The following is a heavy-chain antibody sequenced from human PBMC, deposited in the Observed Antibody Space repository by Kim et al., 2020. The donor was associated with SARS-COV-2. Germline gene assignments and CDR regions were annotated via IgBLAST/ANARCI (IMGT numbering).Heavy chain of an antibody. Sequence: GGSLRLSCAASGFTFSDYAMNWVRQAPGKGLEWVSDISGSGGSTYYADSVKGRFTISRDNFKNTLYLQMNSLRAEDTAVYYCAKDRLVSFAFDIWGQGTMVTVSS. J-gene: IGHJ3*02. CDR1: GFTFSDYA. V-gene: IGHV3-23*01. CDR3: AKDRLVSFAFDI. D-gene: IGHD3-9*01. CDR2: ISGSGGST.